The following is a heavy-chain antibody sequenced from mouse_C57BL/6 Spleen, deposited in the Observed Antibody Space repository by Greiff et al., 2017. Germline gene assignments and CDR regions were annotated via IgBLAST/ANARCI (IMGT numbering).Heavy chain of an antibody. D-gene: IGHD2-2*01. CDR2: IDPSDSYT. CDR1: GYTFTSYW. Sequence: QVQLQQPGAELVKPGASVKLSCKASGYTFTSYWMQWVKQRPGQGLEWIGEIDPSDSYTNYNQKFKGKATLTVDTSSSTAYMQLSSLTSEDSAVYYCARGGKPEGYGYDGAYWGQGTLVTVSA. J-gene: IGHJ3*01. V-gene: IGHV1-50*01. CDR3: ARGGKPEGYGYDGAY.